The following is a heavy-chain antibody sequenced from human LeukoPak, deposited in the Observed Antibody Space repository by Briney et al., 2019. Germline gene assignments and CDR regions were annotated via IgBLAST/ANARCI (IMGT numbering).Heavy chain of an antibody. J-gene: IGHJ4*02. D-gene: IGHD6-19*01. CDR1: GYTFTSYG. CDR2: ISAYNGNT. Sequence: GASVKVSCKASGYTFTSYGISWVRQAPGQGLEWMGLISAYNGNTNYAQKLQGRVTMTTDTSTSTAYMELRSLRSDDTAVYYCARDQYSSGWTLPLPRFDYWGQGTLVTVSS. V-gene: IGHV1-18*04. CDR3: ARDQYSSGWTLPLPRFDY.